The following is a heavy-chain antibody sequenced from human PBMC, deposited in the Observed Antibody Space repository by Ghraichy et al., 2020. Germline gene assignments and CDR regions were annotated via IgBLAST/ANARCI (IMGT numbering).Heavy chain of an antibody. V-gene: IGHV1-8*02. CDR3: ARGVSTVTTFWFDP. Sequence: ASGKVSCKASGYTFTSSDIDWVRQATGQGLEWMGWMNPINGNTGYAQKFQGRLTMTRDTSTNTAYMELSSLTSDDTAVYYCARGVSTVTTFWFDPWGQGTLVTVSS. CDR2: MNPINGNT. J-gene: IGHJ5*02. CDR1: GYTFTSSD. D-gene: IGHD4-17*01.